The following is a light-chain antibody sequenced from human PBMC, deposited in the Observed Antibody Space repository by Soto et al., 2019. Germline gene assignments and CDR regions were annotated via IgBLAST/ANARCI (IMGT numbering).Light chain of an antibody. CDR2: DAS. J-gene: IGKJ2*01. CDR1: QSVGSN. V-gene: IGKV3-15*01. CDR3: QQYYQWPSYT. Sequence: EIVLTQSPLTLSAYPGDRAIFSCRASQSVGSNIAWYQQKPGQSPRLLVYDASTRATAIPARFSGSGSGTELTLTINTLQPEDFAVYYCQQYYQWPSYTCGQGPRWIS.